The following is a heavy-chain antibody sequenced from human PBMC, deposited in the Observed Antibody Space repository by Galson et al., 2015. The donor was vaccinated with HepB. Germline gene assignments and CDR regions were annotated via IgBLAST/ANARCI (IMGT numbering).Heavy chain of an antibody. CDR3: ARVLTLPDYGEYGY. Sequence: SLRLSCAASGFTFSSYSMNWVRQAPGKGLEWVSYISSSSSTIYYADSVKGRFTISRDNAKNSLYLQMNSLRAEDTAVYYCARVLTLPDYGEYGYWGQGTLVTVSS. D-gene: IGHD4-17*01. CDR1: GFTFSSYS. CDR2: ISSSSSTI. J-gene: IGHJ4*02. V-gene: IGHV3-48*04.